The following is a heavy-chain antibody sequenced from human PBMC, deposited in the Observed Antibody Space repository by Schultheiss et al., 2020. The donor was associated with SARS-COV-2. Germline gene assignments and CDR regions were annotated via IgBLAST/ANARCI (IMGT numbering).Heavy chain of an antibody. V-gene: IGHV4-34*10. CDR3: ASTARYYFDY. D-gene: IGHD5-18*01. Sequence: SETLSLTCTVSGGSISSYYWSWIRQPPGKGLEWIGEINHSGSTNYNPSLKSRVTMSVDTSKNQFSLKLSSVTAADTAVYYCASTARYYFDYWGQGTLVTVSS. CDR2: INHSGST. CDR1: GGSISSYY. J-gene: IGHJ4*02.